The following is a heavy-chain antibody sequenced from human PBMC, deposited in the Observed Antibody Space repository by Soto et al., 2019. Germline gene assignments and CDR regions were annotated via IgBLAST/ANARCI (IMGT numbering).Heavy chain of an antibody. J-gene: IGHJ4*02. CDR2: IIPIFGTA. V-gene: IGHV1-69*12. CDR1: GGTFSSYA. D-gene: IGHD5-12*01. CDR3: ARGRPRYGGYAFLESVF. Sequence: QVQLVQSGAEVKKPGSSVKVSCKASGGTFSSYAISWVRQAPGQGLEWMGGIIPIFGTANYAQKFQGRVTITADESPSTAYMELSSLRFEDTVVYVCARGRPRYGGYAFLESVFWGPGTLVSVSS.